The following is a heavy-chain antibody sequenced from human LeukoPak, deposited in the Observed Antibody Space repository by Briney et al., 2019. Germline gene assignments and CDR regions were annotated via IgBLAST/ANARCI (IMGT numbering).Heavy chain of an antibody. D-gene: IGHD6-19*01. CDR2: IYPSDSDT. CDR1: GSIFTTYW. V-gene: IGHV5-51*01. CDR3: ARLVYSSGLASYFDY. Sequence: GASLQISGEGAGSIFTTYWTGGGRQLRGKGLEGMGIIYPSDSDTRDSPSFPVQVTISADKSITTAYLQWSSLKASDTAMYYCARLVYSSGLASYFDYWGQGTLVTVSS. J-gene: IGHJ4*02.